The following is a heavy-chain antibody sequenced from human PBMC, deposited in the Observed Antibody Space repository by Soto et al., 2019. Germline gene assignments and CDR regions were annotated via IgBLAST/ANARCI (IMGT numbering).Heavy chain of an antibody. V-gene: IGHV3-11*06. Sequence: VGSLRLSCAASGFTFSDYYMSWIRQAPGKGLEWVSYISSSSSYTNYADSVKGRFTISRDNAKNSLYLQMNSLRAEDTAVYYCARDFSGYDFNYYYGMDVWGQGITVTVSS. CDR1: GFTFSDYY. J-gene: IGHJ6*02. CDR2: ISSSSSYT. CDR3: ARDFSGYDFNYYYGMDV. D-gene: IGHD5-12*01.